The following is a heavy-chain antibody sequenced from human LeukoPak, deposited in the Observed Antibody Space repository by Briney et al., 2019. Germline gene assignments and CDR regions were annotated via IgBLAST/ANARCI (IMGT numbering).Heavy chain of an antibody. V-gene: IGHV3-30*18. CDR2: ISYDGSNK. J-gene: IGHJ6*02. D-gene: IGHD3-22*01. CDR3: AKDVYYDSSGYYYYYYGMDV. Sequence: GGSLRLSCAASGFSLSSYGMRWVRQAPGKGLEWVAVISYDGSNKDHADSVKGRFTISRDNSKNTLYLQMNSLNPEDTAVYYCAKDVYYDSSGYYYYYYGMDVWGQGTTVTVSS. CDR1: GFSLSSYG.